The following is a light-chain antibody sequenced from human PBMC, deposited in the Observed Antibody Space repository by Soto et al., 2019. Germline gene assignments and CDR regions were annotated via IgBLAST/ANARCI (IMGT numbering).Light chain of an antibody. Sequence: EIVLTQSPATLSLSPGARAPLTCRASQSVGSNLAWYLQKPGQAPRLLIYDAYNRATGIPPRFSGSGSGTDFTLTISSLEPEDSAVYYCQQRHMWPITFGQGTRLEIK. CDR3: QQRHMWPIT. V-gene: IGKV3-11*01. CDR1: QSVGSN. J-gene: IGKJ5*01. CDR2: DAY.